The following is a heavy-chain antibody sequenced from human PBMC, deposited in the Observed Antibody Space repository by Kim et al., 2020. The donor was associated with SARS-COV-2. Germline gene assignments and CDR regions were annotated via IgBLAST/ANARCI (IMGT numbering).Heavy chain of an antibody. D-gene: IGHD4-4*01. V-gene: IGHV3-48*03. Sequence: IKSADSVRGRFTNSRENDKNSLYLQMSSLRAEDTAVYYCARGPNYSPFDYWGQGTLVTVSS. J-gene: IGHJ4*02. CDR2: I. CDR3: ARGPNYSPFDY.